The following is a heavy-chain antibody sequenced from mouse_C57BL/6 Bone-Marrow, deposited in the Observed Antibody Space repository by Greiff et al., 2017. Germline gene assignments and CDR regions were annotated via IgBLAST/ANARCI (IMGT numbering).Heavy chain of an antibody. D-gene: IGHD3-3*01. Sequence: VQLQESGPELVKPGASVKISCKASGYAFSSSWMNWVKQRPGKGLEWIGRIYPGDGDTNYNGKFKGKATLTADKSSSTAYMQLSSLTSEDSAVYFGAREGFHWYFDVWGTGTTVTVSS. CDR2: IYPGDGDT. CDR1: GYAFSSSW. V-gene: IGHV1-82*01. J-gene: IGHJ1*03. CDR3: AREGFHWYFDV.